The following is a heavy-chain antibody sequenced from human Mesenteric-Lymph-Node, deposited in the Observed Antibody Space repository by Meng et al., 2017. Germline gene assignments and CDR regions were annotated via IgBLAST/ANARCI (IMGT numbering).Heavy chain of an antibody. CDR1: GGSFSGYY. Sequence: VQLQQWGAGLLKPSETLSPTCAVYGGSFSGYYWSLIRHPPGKGLVWIGEINHSGSTNYNPSLKSRVTISVDTSKNQFSLKLSSVTAADTAVYYCGRQYGDYRGTFDYWGQGTLVTVSS. D-gene: IGHD4-17*01. CDR2: INHSGST. J-gene: IGHJ4*02. V-gene: IGHV4-34*01. CDR3: GRQYGDYRGTFDY.